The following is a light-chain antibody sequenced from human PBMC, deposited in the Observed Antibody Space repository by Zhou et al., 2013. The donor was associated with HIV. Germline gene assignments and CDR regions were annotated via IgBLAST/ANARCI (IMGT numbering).Light chain of an antibody. Sequence: DIQMTQSPPSLSASVGDTVTVTCRASQSISTSLNWYRQKSGGAPGLLMSGASNLQNGVPSRFRGSGSGTHFTLIISALQPEDVGTYFCQQSYSVPLTFGGRDQGGDQT. CDR1: QSISTS. J-gene: IGKJ4*01. V-gene: IGKV1-39*01. CDR3: QQSYSVPLT. CDR2: GAS.